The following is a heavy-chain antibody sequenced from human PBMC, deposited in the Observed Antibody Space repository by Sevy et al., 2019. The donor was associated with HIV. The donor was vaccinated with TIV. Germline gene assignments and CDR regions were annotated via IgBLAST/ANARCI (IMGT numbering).Heavy chain of an antibody. CDR3: AGEGCSKPHDY. CDR1: GFTFSNYA. V-gene: IGHV3-23*01. CDR2: FSFGCGKI. Sequence: GGSLRLSCAASGFTFSNYAMSWVRQAPGKGLEWVSTFSFGCGKINYADSVKGRVTISRDKSKNTLYLQMNSLRAEDTALYYCAGEGCSKPHDYWGQGTLVTVSS. J-gene: IGHJ4*02. D-gene: IGHD2-2*01.